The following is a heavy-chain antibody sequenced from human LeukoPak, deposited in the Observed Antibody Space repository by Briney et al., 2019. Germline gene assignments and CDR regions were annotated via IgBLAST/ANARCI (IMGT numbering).Heavy chain of an antibody. CDR2: INPNSGGT. CDR3: ATGTTVVTVGAFDI. CDR1: GYTFTGYY. Sequence: GASVKVSCKASGYTFTGYYMHWVRQAPGQGLEWMGWINPNSGGTNYAQKFQGRVTMTRDTSISTAYMELSRLRSDDTAVYYCATGTTVVTVGAFDIWGQGTMVTVSS. V-gene: IGHV1-2*02. D-gene: IGHD4-23*01. J-gene: IGHJ3*02.